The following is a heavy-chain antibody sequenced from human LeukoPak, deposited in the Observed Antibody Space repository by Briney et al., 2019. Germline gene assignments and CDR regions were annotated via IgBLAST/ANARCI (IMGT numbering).Heavy chain of an antibody. Sequence: PGASVKVSCKASGYTFTGYYLHWVRQAPGQGLEWMGWINPNSGGTNYAQKFQGRVTMTRDTSISTAYMELRSLRSDDTAVYYCARGHYYYDSSGYLGPGLNYMDVWGKGTTVTVSS. CDR3: ARGHYYYDSSGYLGPGLNYMDV. J-gene: IGHJ6*03. CDR1: GYTFTGYY. D-gene: IGHD3-22*01. V-gene: IGHV1-2*02. CDR2: INPNSGGT.